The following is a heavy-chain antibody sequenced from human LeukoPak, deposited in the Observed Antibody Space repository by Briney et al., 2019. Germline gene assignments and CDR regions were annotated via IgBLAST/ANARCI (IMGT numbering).Heavy chain of an antibody. Sequence: GGSLRLSCAASGFTFSSYGMHWVRQAPGKGLEWVAVISYDGSNKYYADSVEGRFTISRDNSKNTLYLQMNSLRAEDTAVYYCAEEGGVSRKQLYYFDYWGQGTLVTVSS. J-gene: IGHJ4*02. V-gene: IGHV3-30*18. D-gene: IGHD1-1*01. CDR2: ISYDGSNK. CDR3: AEEGGVSRKQLYYFDY. CDR1: GFTFSSYG.